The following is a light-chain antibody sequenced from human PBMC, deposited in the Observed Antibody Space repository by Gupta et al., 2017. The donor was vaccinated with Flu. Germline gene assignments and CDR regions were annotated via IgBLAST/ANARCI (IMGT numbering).Light chain of an antibody. J-gene: IGKJ4*01. CDR1: ENSGTY. CDR2: HAS. Sequence: EIVLTQSPVTLSLSPGETATLSCRASENSGTYLSWFQQKPGQAPRLLIYHASNRATGIPARFSGSGSGTDFTLTISSLEAEDSASYYCQQRNVWPITFGRGTKVETK. V-gene: IGKV3-11*01. CDR3: QQRNVWPIT.